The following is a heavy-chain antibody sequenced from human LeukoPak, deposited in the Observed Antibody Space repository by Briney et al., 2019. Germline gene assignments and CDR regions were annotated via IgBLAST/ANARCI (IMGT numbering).Heavy chain of an antibody. CDR3: ARGVSGGSYLSTFDY. D-gene: IGHD1-26*01. J-gene: IGHJ4*02. CDR1: GGSISSGGYY. V-gene: IGHV4-30-2*01. CDR2: IYQSGST. Sequence: PSQTLSLTCTVSGGSISSGGYYWSWIRQPPGKGLEWIGYIYQSGSTYYNPSLKSRVTISEDRSKNQFSLKLNSVTAADTAVYFCARGVSGGSYLSTFDYWGQGTLVTVSS.